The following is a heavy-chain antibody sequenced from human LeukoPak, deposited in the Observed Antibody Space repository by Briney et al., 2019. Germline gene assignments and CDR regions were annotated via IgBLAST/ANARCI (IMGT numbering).Heavy chain of an antibody. CDR2: ITPNSGGT. V-gene: IGHV1-2*02. CDR1: GFPFTGYY. J-gene: IGHJ4*02. Sequence: ASVKVSCKASGFPFTGYYLHWVRQAPGQGLEWMGWITPNSGGTNYAQKFQGRVTLTRDTSISTVYMELNSLRSDDTAVYYCARDLMYYYGSGSIDYWGQGTLVTVSS. D-gene: IGHD3-10*01. CDR3: ARDLMYYYGSGSIDY.